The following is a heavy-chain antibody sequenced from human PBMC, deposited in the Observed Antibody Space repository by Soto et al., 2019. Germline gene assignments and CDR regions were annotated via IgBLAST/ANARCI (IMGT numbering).Heavy chain of an antibody. CDR1: GGTFSSYA. CDR2: IIPIFGTA. D-gene: IGHD3-10*01. J-gene: IGHJ6*02. Sequence: ASVEVSGKASGGTFSSYAISWVRQAPGQGLEWMGGIIPIFGTANYAQKFQGRVTITADESTSTAYMELSSLRSEDTAVYYCARAAGSGSYLYYYYGMDVWGQGTTVTVSS. V-gene: IGHV1-69*13. CDR3: ARAAGSGSYLYYYYGMDV.